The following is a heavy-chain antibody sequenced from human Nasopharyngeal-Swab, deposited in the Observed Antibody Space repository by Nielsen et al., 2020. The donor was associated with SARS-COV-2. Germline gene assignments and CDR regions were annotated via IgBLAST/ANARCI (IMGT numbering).Heavy chain of an antibody. J-gene: IGHJ4*02. CDR3: ARDVVGGLVDS. V-gene: IGHV4-59*12. Sequence: SEALSLTCTLSGDSISRYYWGWIRQPPGKGLEWIGDFSYSVITHYNPSLMSRVTISLDTSKNQFSLKLSSVTGADTGVYYCARDVVGGLVDSWGQGILVTVSS. CDR2: FSYSVIT. CDR1: GDSISRYY. D-gene: IGHD1-26*01.